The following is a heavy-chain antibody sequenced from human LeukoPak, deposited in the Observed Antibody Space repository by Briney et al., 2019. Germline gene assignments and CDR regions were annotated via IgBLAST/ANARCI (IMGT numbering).Heavy chain of an antibody. CDR2: ISAGGDST. CDR1: GFSFSDYA. D-gene: IGHD2-15*01. V-gene: IGHV3-23*01. Sequence: GGSLRLSCEGSGFSFSDYAMSWVRQAPGKGLEWVSVISAGGDSTDYADSAKGRFTISRDNSKNTLHLQMNALRAEDTAVYYCAKHRDTAGRCSRGTCYFPPSPPRYLDYWGQGTLVTVSS. CDR3: AKHRDTAGRCSRGTCYFPPSPPRYLDY. J-gene: IGHJ4*02.